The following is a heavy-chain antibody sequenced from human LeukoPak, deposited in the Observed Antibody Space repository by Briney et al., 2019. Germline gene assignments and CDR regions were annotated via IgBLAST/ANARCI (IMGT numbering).Heavy chain of an antibody. Sequence: GASVKVSCKASGYTFTSYYMHWVRQAPGQGLEWMGIINPSGGSTSYAQKFQGRVTITRDTSTSTVYMELSSLRSEDTAVHYCARDNVGYREDLYCSGGSCYSAVDYWGHGTLVTVSS. J-gene: IGHJ4*01. CDR3: ARDNVGYREDLYCSGGSCYSAVDY. D-gene: IGHD2-15*01. CDR2: INPSGGST. CDR1: GYTFTSYY. V-gene: IGHV1-46*01.